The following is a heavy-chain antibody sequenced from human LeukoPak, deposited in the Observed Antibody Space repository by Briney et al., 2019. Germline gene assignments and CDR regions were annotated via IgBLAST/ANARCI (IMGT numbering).Heavy chain of an antibody. V-gene: IGHV4-59*01. CDR2: IYYSGST. Sequence: SETLYLTCTVSGGSISSYYWSWIRQPPGKGLEWIGYIYYSGSTNYNPSLKSRVTISVDTSKNQFSLKLSSVTAADTAVYYCARDRCSGGSCYPHGMDVWGQGTLVTVSS. CDR3: ARDRCSGGSCYPHGMDV. J-gene: IGHJ6*02. D-gene: IGHD2-15*01. CDR1: GGSISSYY.